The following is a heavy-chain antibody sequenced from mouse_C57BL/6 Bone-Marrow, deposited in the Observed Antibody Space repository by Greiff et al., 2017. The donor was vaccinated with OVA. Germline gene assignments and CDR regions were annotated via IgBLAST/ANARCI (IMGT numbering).Heavy chain of an antibody. J-gene: IGHJ1*03. V-gene: IGHV14-4*01. CDR2: IYPENGDP. CDR3: TANGNSVWYFGV. Sequence: EVQLQESGAELVRPGASVKLSCTASGFTFKDDYMHWVKQRPEPGLELIGWIYPENGDPDYASKFQGKATVTADPSSNTAYLQLKSLTSEDADVYYCTANGNSVWYFGVWGTGTTVTVSS. D-gene: IGHD2-1*01. CDR1: GFTFKDDY.